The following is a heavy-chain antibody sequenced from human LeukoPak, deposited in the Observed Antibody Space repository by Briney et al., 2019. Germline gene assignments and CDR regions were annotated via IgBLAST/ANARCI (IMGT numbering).Heavy chain of an antibody. CDR3: AREEQQLVFDY. D-gene: IGHD6-13*01. J-gene: IGHJ4*02. CDR2: ISYDGSNK. CDR1: GFTFSSYG. V-gene: IGHV3-30*03. Sequence: GGSLRLSCAASGFTFSSYGMHWVRQAPGKGLEWVAVISYDGSNKYYADSVKGRFTISRDNSKNTLYLQMNSLRAEDTAVYYCAREEQQLVFDYWGQGTLVTVSS.